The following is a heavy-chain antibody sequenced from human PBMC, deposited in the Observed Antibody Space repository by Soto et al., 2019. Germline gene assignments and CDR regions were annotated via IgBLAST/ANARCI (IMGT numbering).Heavy chain of an antibody. CDR1: GGSFSGYY. D-gene: IGHD3-9*01. Sequence: PSETLSLTCAVYGGSFSGYYWSWIRQPPGKGLEWIREINHSGSTNYNPSLKSRVTISVDTSKNQFSLKLSSVTAADTAVYYCARAPGLKYYYYYYGMDVWGQGTTVTVSS. CDR3: ARAPGLKYYYYYYGMDV. J-gene: IGHJ6*02. V-gene: IGHV4-34*01. CDR2: INHSGST.